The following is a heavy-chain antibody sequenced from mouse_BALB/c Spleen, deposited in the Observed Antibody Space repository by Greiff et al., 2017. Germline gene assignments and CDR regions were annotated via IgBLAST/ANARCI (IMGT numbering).Heavy chain of an antibody. CDR1: GFTFSSYA. CDR3: ARGTRTMINPCFDY. CDR2: ISSGGST. D-gene: IGHD2-4*01. V-gene: IGHV5-6-5*01. J-gene: IGHJ2*01. Sequence: LVESGGGLVKPGGSLKLSCAASGFTFSSYAMSWVRQTPEKRLEWVASISSGGSTYYPDSVKGRFTISRDNARNILYLQMSSLRSEDTAMYYCARGTRTMINPCFDYWGQGTTLTVSS.